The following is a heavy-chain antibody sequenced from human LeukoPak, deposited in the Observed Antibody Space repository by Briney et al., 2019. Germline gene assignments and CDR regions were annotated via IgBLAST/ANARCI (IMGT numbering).Heavy chain of an antibody. V-gene: IGHV4-59*01. CDR1: GDSISSYY. D-gene: IGHD3-10*01. Sequence: SETLSLTCTVSGDSISSYYWSWIRQPPGKGLEWIGYIYYSGSTNYNPSLKSRVTISVDTSKNQFSLKLTSVTAADTAVYYCARAYGQLGFDYWGQGTLVTVSS. CDR3: ARAYGQLGFDY. CDR2: IYYSGST. J-gene: IGHJ4*02.